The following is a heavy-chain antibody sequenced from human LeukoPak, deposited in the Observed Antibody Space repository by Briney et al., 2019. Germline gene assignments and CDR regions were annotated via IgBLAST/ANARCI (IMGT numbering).Heavy chain of an antibody. J-gene: IGHJ3*02. V-gene: IGHV4-39*01. Sequence: SETLSLTCTVSGGSISSSSYYWGWIRQPPGKGLEWIGSIYYSGSTNYNPSLKSRVTISVDTSKNQFSLKLSSVTAADTAVYYCARHISLFRGAAGDAFDIWGQGTMVTVSS. CDR3: ARHISLFRGAAGDAFDI. CDR1: GGSISSSSYY. D-gene: IGHD3-10*01. CDR2: IYYSGST.